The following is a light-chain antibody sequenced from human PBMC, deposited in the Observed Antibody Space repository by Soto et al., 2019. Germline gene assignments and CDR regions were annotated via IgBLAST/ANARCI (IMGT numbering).Light chain of an antibody. CDR3: QQAYTFPRT. CDR1: QGISHY. J-gene: IGKJ1*01. Sequence: DIPVTQSPSSVSASVGDGVTITCRASQGISHYLAWYQQKQGKAPKLLIYGASSLQSGVPSRFSGSGYGTDFNLTISSLQTEDFATFYCQQAYTFPRTFGQGTKVDIK. CDR2: GAS. V-gene: IGKV1D-12*01.